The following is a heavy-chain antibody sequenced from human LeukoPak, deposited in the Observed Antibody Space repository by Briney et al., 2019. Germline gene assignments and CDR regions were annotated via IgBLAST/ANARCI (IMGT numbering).Heavy chain of an antibody. CDR2: IIPIFGIA. V-gene: IGHV1-69*04. Sequence: SVKVSCKASGGTFSSYAISWVRQAPGQGLEWMGRIIPIFGIANYAQKFQGRVTITADKSTSTAYMELSSLRSEDTAVYYCARELTLGLAVAGTGSWFDPWGQGTLVTVSS. CDR1: GGTFSSYA. J-gene: IGHJ5*02. CDR3: ARELTLGLAVAGTGSWFDP. D-gene: IGHD6-19*01.